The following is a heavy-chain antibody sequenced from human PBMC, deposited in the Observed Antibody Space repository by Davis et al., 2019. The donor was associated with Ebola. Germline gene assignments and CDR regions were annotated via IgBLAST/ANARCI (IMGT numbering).Heavy chain of an antibody. V-gene: IGHV1-58*02. Sequence: AASVKVSCKASGYTFTSYAMNWVRQAPGQRLEWMGGIVVGSGSTTYAQKFRERLTMTRDMSTSTAYMELSSLRFEDTAVYYCAASAGTVGKFDFWGQGTLVTVSS. CDR3: AASAGTVGKFDF. CDR1: GYTFTSYA. CDR2: IVVGSGST. J-gene: IGHJ4*02. D-gene: IGHD1-14*01.